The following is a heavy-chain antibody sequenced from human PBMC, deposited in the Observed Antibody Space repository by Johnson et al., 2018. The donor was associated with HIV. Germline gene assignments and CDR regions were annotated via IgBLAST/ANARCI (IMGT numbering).Heavy chain of an antibody. J-gene: IGHJ3*02. Sequence: EVLLLESGGGLVQPGGSLRLSCAASGFTFSSYAMSWVRQAPGKGLEWVSAISGSGGSTYYADSVKGRFTISRDNSKGTLYLQMDGLRTDDTALSYCAKALAERECEVVASDYYDLWRDLPGQDPRVGVGTFDIWGQGTMVTVSS. V-gene: IGHV3-23*01. D-gene: IGHD3-3*01. CDR3: AKALAERECEVVASDYYDLWRDLPGQDPRVGVGTFDI. CDR2: ISGSGGST. CDR1: GFTFSSYA.